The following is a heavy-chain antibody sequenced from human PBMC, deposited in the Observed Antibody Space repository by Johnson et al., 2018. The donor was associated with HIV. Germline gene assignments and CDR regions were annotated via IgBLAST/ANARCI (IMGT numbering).Heavy chain of an antibody. CDR3: AMLFLHAFDI. J-gene: IGHJ3*02. CDR1: GFTFDDYG. D-gene: IGHD3-10*01. CDR2: IRYDGSNK. V-gene: IGHV3-30*02. Sequence: QVQLVESGGGLVQPGGSLRLSCAASGFTFDDYGMSWVRQAPGKGLEWVAFIRYDGSNKYYVDFVKGRFTISRDNSKNTLYLQMNSLRAEDTAVYYCAMLFLHAFDIWGQGTMVTVSS.